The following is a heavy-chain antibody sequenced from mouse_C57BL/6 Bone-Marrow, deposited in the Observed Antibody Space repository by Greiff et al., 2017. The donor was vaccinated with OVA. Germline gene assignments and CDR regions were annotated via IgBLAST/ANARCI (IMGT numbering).Heavy chain of an antibody. J-gene: IGHJ3*01. V-gene: IGHV2-2*01. CDR2: IWSGGST. CDR1: GFSLTSYG. D-gene: IGHD2-4*01. Sequence: QVQLQQSGPGLVQPSQSLSITCTVSGFSLTSYGVHWVRQSPGKGLEWLGVIWSGGSTDYNAAFISRLSISKDNSKSQVFFKMNSLQADDTAIYYCARSLDSLFAYWGQGTLVTVSA. CDR3: ARSLDSLFAY.